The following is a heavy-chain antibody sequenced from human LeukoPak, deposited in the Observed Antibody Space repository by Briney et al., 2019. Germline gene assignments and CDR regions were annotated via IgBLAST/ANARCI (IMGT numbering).Heavy chain of an antibody. V-gene: IGHV1-18*01. CDR2: ISAYNGNT. D-gene: IGHD3-10*01. J-gene: IGHJ6*03. Sequence: ASVKVSCKASGYTFTSYGISWVRQAPGQGLEWMGWISAYNGNTNYAQKLQGRVTMTTDTSTSTAYMELRSLRSDDTAVYYCARVRGELSYYYYYYMDVWGKGTTVTVSS. CDR1: GYTFTSYG. CDR3: ARVRGELSYYYYYYMDV.